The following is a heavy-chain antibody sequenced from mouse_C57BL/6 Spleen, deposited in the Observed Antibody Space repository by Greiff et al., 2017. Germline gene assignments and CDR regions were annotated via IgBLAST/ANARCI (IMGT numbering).Heavy chain of an antibody. CDR1: GYTFTDYE. J-gene: IGHJ2*01. V-gene: IGHV1-15*01. Sequence: VKLMESGAELVRPGASVTLSCKASGYTFTDYEMHWVKQTPVHGLEWIGAIDPETGGTAYNQKFKGKAILTADKSSSTAYMGLRSLTSEDSADYYCTRGGINSRNYFDYWGQGTALTVSS. CDR2: IDPETGGT. CDR3: TRGGINSRNYFDY. D-gene: IGHD1-1*01.